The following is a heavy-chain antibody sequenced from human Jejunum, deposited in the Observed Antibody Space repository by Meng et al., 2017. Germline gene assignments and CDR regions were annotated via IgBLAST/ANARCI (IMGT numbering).Heavy chain of an antibody. CDR3: SIPRVRERVEEYYYGMDD. CDR2: IKQGASEK. Sequence: GESLKISCAASGFTFSSYWMSWVRQAPGKGLEWVSNIKQGASEKSYVDSVKGRFTISRDNAKNSLYLQMSNLRAEDTAVYYGSIPRVRERVEEYYYGMDDWGQGTRVTVSS. V-gene: IGHV3-7*01. J-gene: IGHJ6*02. CDR1: GFTFSSYW. D-gene: IGHD3-10*01.